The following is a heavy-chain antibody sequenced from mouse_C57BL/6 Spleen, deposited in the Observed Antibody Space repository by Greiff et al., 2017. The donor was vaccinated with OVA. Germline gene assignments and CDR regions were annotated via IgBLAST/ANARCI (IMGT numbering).Heavy chain of an antibody. CDR2: ISSGGSYT. Sequence: EVKLVESGGDLVKPGGSLKLSCAASGFTFSSYGMSWVRQTPDKRLEWVATISSGGSYTYYPDSVKGRFTISRDNAKNTLYLQMSSLKSEDTAMYYCATDYAMDYWGQGTSVTVSS. V-gene: IGHV5-6*01. J-gene: IGHJ4*01. CDR1: GFTFSSYG. CDR3: ATDYAMDY.